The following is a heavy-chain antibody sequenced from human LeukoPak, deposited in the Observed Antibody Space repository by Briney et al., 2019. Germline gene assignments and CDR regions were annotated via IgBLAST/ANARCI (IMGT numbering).Heavy chain of an antibody. CDR3: AKYLRHLAY. V-gene: IGHV3-7*01. J-gene: IGHJ4*02. Sequence: QSGGSLRLSCAASGFTFSDYWMGWVRQAPGKGLEWVANIKQDGSEKYYVDSVKGRFTISRDNAKNSLFLQMNSLRAEDTAVYYCAKYLRHLAYWGQGTLVTVSS. CDR2: IKQDGSEK. D-gene: IGHD2/OR15-2a*01. CDR1: GFTFSDYW.